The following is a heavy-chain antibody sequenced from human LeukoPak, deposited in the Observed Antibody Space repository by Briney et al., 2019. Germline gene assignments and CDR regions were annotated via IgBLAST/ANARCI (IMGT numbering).Heavy chain of an antibody. CDR2: ISSSGSTI. J-gene: IGHJ4*02. Sequence: PGGSLRLSCAASGFTFSSYEMNWVRQAPGKGLEWVSYISSSGSTIYYADSVKGRFTISRDNAKNSLYLQMNSLRAEDTAVYYCARDYLFGVVPFGYWGQGTLVTVSS. D-gene: IGHD3-3*01. CDR1: GFTFSSYE. CDR3: ARDYLFGVVPFGY. V-gene: IGHV3-48*03.